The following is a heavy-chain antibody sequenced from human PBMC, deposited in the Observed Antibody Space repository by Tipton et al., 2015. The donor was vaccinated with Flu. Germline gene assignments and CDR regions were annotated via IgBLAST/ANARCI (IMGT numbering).Heavy chain of an antibody. D-gene: IGHD3-10*01. J-gene: IGHJ4*02. Sequence: QLVQSGAEVKKPGASVKVSCKASGYTFSSYGISWVRQAPGQGLEWMGLISPYNGYTNYSQNLQGRVTMTTDTSTSTAYMELRSLRSDDTAIYYCARDQYYFNSVSYSQSGLDYWGQGALVTVSS. CDR1: GYTFSSYG. CDR2: ISPYNGYT. CDR3: ARDQYYFNSVSYSQSGLDY. V-gene: IGHV1-18*01.